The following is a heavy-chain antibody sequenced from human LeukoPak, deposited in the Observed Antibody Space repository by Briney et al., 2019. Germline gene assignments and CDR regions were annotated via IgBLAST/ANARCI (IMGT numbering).Heavy chain of an antibody. V-gene: IGHV3-15*01. Sequence: GGSLRLSCAASGFTYSHSWMRWVRQAPGRGLEWVARIKSKTAGGAIDYVGPVQGRFTISRDDSENTLFLQMNSLKTEDTAIYYCATSPILDAFDIWGQGTMVTVSS. CDR2: IKSKTAGGAI. J-gene: IGHJ3*02. CDR1: GFTYSHSW. CDR3: ATSPILDAFDI.